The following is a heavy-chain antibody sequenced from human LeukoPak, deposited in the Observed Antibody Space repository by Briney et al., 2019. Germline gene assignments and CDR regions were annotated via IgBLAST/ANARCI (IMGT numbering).Heavy chain of an antibody. CDR3: AKTHSALPPLWFGVGDGMDV. Sequence: GGSLRLSCAASGFTFSSYGMHWVRQAPGKGLEWVAVISYDGSNKYYADSVKGRFTISRDNSKNTLYLQMNSLRPEDTAVYYCAKTHSALPPLWFGVGDGMDVWGQGTTVTVSS. V-gene: IGHV3-30*18. CDR1: GFTFSSYG. J-gene: IGHJ6*02. D-gene: IGHD3-10*01. CDR2: ISYDGSNK.